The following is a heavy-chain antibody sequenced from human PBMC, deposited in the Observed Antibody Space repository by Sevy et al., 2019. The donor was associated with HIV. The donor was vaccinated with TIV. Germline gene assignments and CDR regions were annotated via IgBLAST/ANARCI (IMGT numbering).Heavy chain of an antibody. CDR3: ARDHGVASNYYYNMDV. D-gene: IGHD2-15*01. V-gene: IGHV1-69*13. CDR1: GGTFSSYP. CDR2: IIPIFGTA. J-gene: IGHJ6*03. Sequence: ASVKVSCKASGGTFSSYPISWVRQAPGQGLEWMGRIIPIFGTANYAQKFQGRVTITADEATNTAYMELSGLRSEDTAVYYCARDHGVASNYYYNMDVWGKGTTVTVSS.